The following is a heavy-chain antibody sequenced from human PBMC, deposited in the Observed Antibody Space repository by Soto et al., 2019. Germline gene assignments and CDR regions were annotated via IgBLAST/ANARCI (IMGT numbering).Heavy chain of an antibody. CDR1: GFTFSSYG. V-gene: IGHV3-30*18. J-gene: IGHJ4*02. CDR2: ISYDGSNK. CDR3: AKARYSSYYGSGSYRAPVTDY. D-gene: IGHD3-10*01. Sequence: GGSLRLSCAASGFTFSSYGMHWVRQAPGKGLEWVAVISYDGSNKYYADSVKGRFTISRDNSKNTLYLQMNSLRAEDTAVYYCAKARYSSYYGSGSYRAPVTDYWGQGTLVTVSS.